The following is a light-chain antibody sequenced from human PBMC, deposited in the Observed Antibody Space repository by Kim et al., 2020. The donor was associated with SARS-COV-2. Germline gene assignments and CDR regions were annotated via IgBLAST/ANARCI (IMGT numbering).Light chain of an antibody. Sequence: QSVLTQPASVSGSPGQSITISCSGTSSDVGGYDYVSWYQQHPDKAPKLIIYGVTKRPSGVSDRFSGSKSGNTASLTISGLQAEDEADYYCFSHTNTDTGVFGGGTQLTVL. CDR3: FSHTNTDTGV. CDR1: SSDVGGYDY. J-gene: IGLJ3*02. V-gene: IGLV2-14*03. CDR2: GVT.